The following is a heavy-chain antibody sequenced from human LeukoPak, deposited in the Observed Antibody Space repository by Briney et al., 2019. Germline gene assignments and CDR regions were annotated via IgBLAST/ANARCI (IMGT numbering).Heavy chain of an antibody. CDR3: ASRSGTRTNDY. J-gene: IGHJ4*02. V-gene: IGHV3-21*01. CDR2: ISSSSSYI. D-gene: IGHD1-26*01. Sequence: GGSLRLSCAASGFTFDSYSMNWVRQVPGKGLEWVSSISSSSSYIYYADSVKGRFTISRDNAKNSLYLQMNSLRAEDTAVYYCASRSGTRTNDYWGQGTLVTVSS. CDR1: GFTFDSYS.